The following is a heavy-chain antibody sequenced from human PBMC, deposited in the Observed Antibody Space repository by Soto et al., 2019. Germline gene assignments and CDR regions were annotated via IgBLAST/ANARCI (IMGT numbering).Heavy chain of an antibody. V-gene: IGHV1-69*06. J-gene: IGHJ6*02. CDR3: ARVRDPHLDHYGLDV. CDR1: GFTFNVYG. CDR2: LIPIYDEP. Sequence: QVPLVQSGAEVKNPGSSVRVSCKTSGFTFNVYGIHWVRQAPGQGLEWMGGLIPIYDEPNYAQKFQGRVTITADKSTTTVYLELSSLRSEDTAVYFCARVRDPHLDHYGLDVWGQGTTVTVSS.